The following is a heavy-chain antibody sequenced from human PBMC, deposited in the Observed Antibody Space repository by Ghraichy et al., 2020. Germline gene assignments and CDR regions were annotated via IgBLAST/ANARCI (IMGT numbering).Heavy chain of an antibody. V-gene: IGHV4-59*01. CDR3: ARAVYSYGLPGEAFDI. Sequence: SETLSLTCTVSGGSISSYYWSWIRQPPGKGLEWIGYIYYSGSTNYNPSLKSRVTISVDTSKNQFSLKLSSVTAADTAVYYCARAVYSYGLPGEAFDIWGQGTMVTVSS. J-gene: IGHJ3*02. CDR2: IYYSGST. D-gene: IGHD5-18*01. CDR1: GGSISSYY.